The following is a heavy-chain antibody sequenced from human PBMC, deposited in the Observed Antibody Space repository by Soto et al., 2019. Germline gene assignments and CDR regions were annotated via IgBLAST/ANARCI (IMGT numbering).Heavy chain of an antibody. D-gene: IGHD3-10*01. V-gene: IGHV4-31*03. Sequence: QVQLQESGPGLAKPSQTLSLTCTVSGGSISSGGYHWSWIRQHPGKGLEWIGYIYYSGTTYSNPSLKSRVTMSVDTSKNQFSLKLNSVTAADTAVYYCARGWIYGPGTHFFTWGQGTLVTVSS. CDR3: ARGWIYGPGTHFFT. CDR2: IYYSGTT. CDR1: GGSISSGGYH. J-gene: IGHJ5*02.